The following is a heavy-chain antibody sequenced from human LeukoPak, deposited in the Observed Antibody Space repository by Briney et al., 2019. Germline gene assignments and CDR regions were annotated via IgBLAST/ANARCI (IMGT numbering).Heavy chain of an antibody. CDR1: GFTFSSSA. D-gene: IGHD3-3*01. CDR3: AKDESRLRFLEWLLYYFDY. V-gene: IGHV3-23*01. J-gene: IGHJ4*02. Sequence: GGSLTLSCAASGFTFSSSAMSWVRQAPGKGLEWVSAISGSAGSTYYADSVKGRFTISRDNSKNTLYLQMNSLRAEDTAVYYCAKDESRLRFLEWLLYYFDYWGQGTLVTVSS. CDR2: ISGSAGST.